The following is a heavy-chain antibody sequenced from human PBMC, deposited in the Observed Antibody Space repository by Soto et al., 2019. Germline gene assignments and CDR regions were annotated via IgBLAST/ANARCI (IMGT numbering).Heavy chain of an antibody. V-gene: IGHV3-30*18. D-gene: IGHD1-26*01. CDR1: GFTFSSYG. CDR2: ISYDGSNK. Sequence: GGSLRLSCAASGFTFSSYGMHWVRQAPGKGLEWVAVISYDGSNKYYADSVKGRFTISRDNSKNTLYLQMNSLRAEDTAVYYCAKDSGGSYSFDYWGQGTLVTVSS. CDR3: AKDSGGSYSFDY. J-gene: IGHJ4*02.